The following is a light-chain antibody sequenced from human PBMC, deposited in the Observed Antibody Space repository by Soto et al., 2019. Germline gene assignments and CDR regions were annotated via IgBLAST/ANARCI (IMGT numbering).Light chain of an antibody. V-gene: IGKV3-20*01. CDR1: PSVSNS. Sequence: ESVLTQSPATRSLWRGGIATLSGRASPSVSNSLAWYQHKPGQAPRLLIYGASRRATGIPDRFSGSASGTDFTLTISRLEPEDFAVYFCQQYSDLPMTFGQGTRLEIK. J-gene: IGKJ5*01. CDR2: GAS. CDR3: QQYSDLPMT.